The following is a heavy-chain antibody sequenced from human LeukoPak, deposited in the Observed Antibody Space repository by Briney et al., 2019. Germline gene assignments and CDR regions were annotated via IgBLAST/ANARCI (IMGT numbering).Heavy chain of an antibody. D-gene: IGHD2-2*01. CDR3: ARDPPAAITYYGMDV. Sequence: ASVKVSCKASGYTFTGYYMHWVRQAPGQGLEWMGWINPNSGGTNYAQKFQGRVTMTRDTSISTAYMKLSRLRSDDTAVYYCARDPPAAITYYGMDVWGQGTTVTVSS. CDR2: INPNSGGT. CDR1: GYTFTGYY. V-gene: IGHV1-2*02. J-gene: IGHJ6*02.